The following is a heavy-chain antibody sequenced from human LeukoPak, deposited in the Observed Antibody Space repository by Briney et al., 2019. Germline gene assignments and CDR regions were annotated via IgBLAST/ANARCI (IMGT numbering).Heavy chain of an antibody. D-gene: IGHD3-22*01. CDR1: GGTFSSYA. Sequence: ASVKVSCKASGGTFSSYAISWVRQAPGQGLEWMGRIIPIFGIANYAQKFQGRVTITADKPTSTAYMELSSLRSEDTAVYYCARAHYYDSSGYYSSPFDYWGQGTLVTVSS. CDR3: ARAHYYDSSGYYSSPFDY. V-gene: IGHV1-69*04. CDR2: IIPIFGIA. J-gene: IGHJ4*02.